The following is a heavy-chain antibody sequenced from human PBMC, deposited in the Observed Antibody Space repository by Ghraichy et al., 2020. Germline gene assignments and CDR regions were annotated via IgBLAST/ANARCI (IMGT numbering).Heavy chain of an antibody. CDR1: GFTFSSYA. D-gene: IGHD3-22*01. V-gene: IGHV3-23*01. CDR3: AKEMREARSWSAYYYDSSGYMGFDY. CDR2: ISGSGGST. Sequence: GGSLRLSCAASGFTFSSYAMSWVRQAPGKGLEWVSAISGSGGSTYYADSVKCRFTISRDNSKNTLYLQMNSLRAEDTAVYYCAKEMREARSWSAYYYDSSGYMGFDYWGQGTLVTVSS. J-gene: IGHJ4*02.